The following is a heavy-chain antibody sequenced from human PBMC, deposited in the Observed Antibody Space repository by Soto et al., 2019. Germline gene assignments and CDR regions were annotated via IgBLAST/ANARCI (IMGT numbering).Heavy chain of an antibody. V-gene: IGHV3-23*01. Sequence: GGSLRLSCAASGFTISSYAMSWVRQAPGMGLEWVSGISSGGDTTDYADSVKGRFTISRDNSKNTLYLQLKSLTAEDTAVYYCVKDCRYPNIAADGTRDFWGQGTQVTVSS. J-gene: IGHJ4*02. CDR1: GFTISSYA. CDR3: VKDCRYPNIAADGTRDF. D-gene: IGHD6-13*01. CDR2: ISSGGDTT.